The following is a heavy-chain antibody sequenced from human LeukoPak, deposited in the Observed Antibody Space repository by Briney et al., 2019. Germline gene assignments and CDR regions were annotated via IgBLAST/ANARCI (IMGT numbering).Heavy chain of an antibody. CDR2: INEDGGKK. Sequence: GGSLRLSCTASGFTFSNYWMSWVRQAPGKGLEWVANINEDGGKKEYADSVKGRFTISRDNAKNSLYLQMNSLRAEDTAVYFCARAFNDGFDIWGQGTMVTVSS. V-gene: IGHV3-7*01. CDR1: GFTFSNYW. J-gene: IGHJ3*02. CDR3: ARAFNDGFDI.